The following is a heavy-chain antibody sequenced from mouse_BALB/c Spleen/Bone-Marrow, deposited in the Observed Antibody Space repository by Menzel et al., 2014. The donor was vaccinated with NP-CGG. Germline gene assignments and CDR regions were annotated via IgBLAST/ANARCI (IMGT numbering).Heavy chain of an antibody. CDR3: ARSGKVRNAMDY. J-gene: IGHJ4*01. CDR2: ISTYYGDA. V-gene: IGHV1S137*01. Sequence: QVQLKESGAELVRPGVSVKISCKGSGYTFTDYAMHWVKQSHAKSLEWIGVISTYYGDASYNQKFKGKATMTVDKSSSTAYMELARLTSEDSAIYYCARSGKVRNAMDYWCQGTSVTVSS. D-gene: IGHD2-14*01. CDR1: GYTFTDYA.